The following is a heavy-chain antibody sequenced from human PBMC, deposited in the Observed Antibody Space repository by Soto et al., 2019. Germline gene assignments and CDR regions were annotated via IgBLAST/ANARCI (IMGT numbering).Heavy chain of an antibody. Sequence: SETLSLTCAVSGGSISSGGYSWSWIRQPPGKGLEWIGYIYHSGSTYYNPSLKSRVTISVDRSKNQFSLKLSSVTAADTAVYYCARGGDGYNPLYYFDYWGQGTLVTVSS. D-gene: IGHD5-12*01. J-gene: IGHJ4*02. CDR3: ARGGDGYNPLYYFDY. CDR1: GGSISSGGYS. CDR2: IYHSGST. V-gene: IGHV4-30-2*01.